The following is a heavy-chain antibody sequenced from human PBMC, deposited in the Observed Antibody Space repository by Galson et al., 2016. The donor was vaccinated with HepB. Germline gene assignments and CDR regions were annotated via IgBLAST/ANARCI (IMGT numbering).Heavy chain of an antibody. CDR2: TYYRSEWYN. CDR1: GDSVSSDSAT. Sequence: CAISGDSVSSDSATWNWIRQTPSRGLEGLGRTYYRSEWYNDYAVSVNTRITIKTDTSKNQFSLQMNSVTPGDTAVYYCARSSRAGGVFDYWGQGTLVTVSS. CDR3: ARSSRAGGVFDY. V-gene: IGHV6-1*01. J-gene: IGHJ4*02.